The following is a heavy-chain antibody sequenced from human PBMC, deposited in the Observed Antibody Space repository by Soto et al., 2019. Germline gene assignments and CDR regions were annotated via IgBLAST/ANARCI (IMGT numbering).Heavy chain of an antibody. Sequence: GESLKISCNGSGYIFTSYWISWVRQMPGKGLEWMGRIDPSDSYTNYSPSFQGHVTISADKSISTAYLQWSSLKASDTAMYYCARHQEIAARPIENWFDPWGQGTLVTVSS. CDR1: GYIFTSYW. V-gene: IGHV5-10-1*01. D-gene: IGHD6-6*01. J-gene: IGHJ5*02. CDR2: IDPSDSYT. CDR3: ARHQEIAARPIENWFDP.